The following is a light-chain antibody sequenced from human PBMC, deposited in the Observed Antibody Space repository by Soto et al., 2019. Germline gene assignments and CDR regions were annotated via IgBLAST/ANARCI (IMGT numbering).Light chain of an antibody. J-gene: IGLJ3*02. Sequence: QSALTQPASVSGSPGQSITISCTASSSDVVNYNYVSWYQQHPGEAPKLMIYEVSNRPSGVSNRFSGSKSGNTAFLTISGLQAEDEANYYCSSYTSGSTPWVFGGGTKLTVL. CDR1: SSDVVNYNY. CDR3: SSYTSGSTPWV. CDR2: EVS. V-gene: IGLV2-14*01.